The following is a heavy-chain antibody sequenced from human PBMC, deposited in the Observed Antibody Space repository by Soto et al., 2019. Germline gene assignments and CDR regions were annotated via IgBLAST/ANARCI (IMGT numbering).Heavy chain of an antibody. J-gene: IGHJ3*02. Sequence: PSETLSLTCTVSGGSISSSSYYWGWIRQPPGKGLEWIGSIYYSGSTYYNPSLKSRVTISVDTSKNQFSLRLSSVTAADTAVYYWARQTTVTMPAAWAFDIWGQGTMVTVS. CDR2: IYYSGST. CDR1: GGSISSSSYY. D-gene: IGHD4-17*01. CDR3: ARQTTVTMPAAWAFDI. V-gene: IGHV4-39*01.